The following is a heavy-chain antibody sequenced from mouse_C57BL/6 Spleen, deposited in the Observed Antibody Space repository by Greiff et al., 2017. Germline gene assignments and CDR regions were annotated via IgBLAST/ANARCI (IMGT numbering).Heavy chain of an antibody. J-gene: IGHJ3*01. CDR2: IDPETGGT. V-gene: IGHV1-15*01. CDR3: TGRLWFAY. D-gene: IGHD3-2*02. CDR1: GYTFTDYE. Sequence: QVQLQQSGAELVRPGASVTLSCKASGYTFTDYEMHWVKQTPVHGLEWIGAIDPETGGTAYNQKFKGKAILTADKSSSPAYMELRSLTSDGSAVYYCTGRLWFAYWGQGTLVTVSA.